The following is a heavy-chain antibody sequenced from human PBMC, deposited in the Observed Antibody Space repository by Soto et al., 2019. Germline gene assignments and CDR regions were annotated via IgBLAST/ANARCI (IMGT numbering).Heavy chain of an antibody. J-gene: IGHJ5*02. CDR1: GYTFTSYD. Sequence: QVQLVQSGAEVKKPGASVKVSCKASGYTFTSYDINWVRQATGQGLEWMGWMNHNSGNTGYAQKFQGRVTMTRNTSISTAYLELGSLRSEDTAVYYCARGAQYSSGWYWFDPWGQGTLVTVSS. D-gene: IGHD6-19*01. CDR3: ARGAQYSSGWYWFDP. CDR2: MNHNSGNT. V-gene: IGHV1-8*01.